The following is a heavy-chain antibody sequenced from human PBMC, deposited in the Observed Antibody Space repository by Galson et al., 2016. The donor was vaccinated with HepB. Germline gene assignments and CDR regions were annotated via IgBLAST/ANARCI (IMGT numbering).Heavy chain of an antibody. D-gene: IGHD4-17*01. CDR2: ITANGDTT. V-gene: IGHV3-64D*06. CDR3: MSPYYGDYKNF. Sequence: SLRLSCAVSGFTFRDYSMHWVRQAPGKGLEYVSAITANGDTTYYADSVQGRFTISRDNSKNTFYLQMTSLSSEDTAVYYCMSPYYGDYKNFWGRGTLVTVSS. CDR1: GFTFRDYS. J-gene: IGHJ4*02.